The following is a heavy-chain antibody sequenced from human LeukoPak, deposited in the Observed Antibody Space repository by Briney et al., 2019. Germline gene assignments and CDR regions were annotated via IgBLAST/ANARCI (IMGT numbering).Heavy chain of an antibody. Sequence: GGSLRLSCAACGFTFSDYYMTWIRQAPGKGLQWLSFISDSSRTIYYADSVKGRFTISRDNAKNSLYLQMSSLRAEDTAIYYCARSSLPGRSGRTEYFQHWGQGALVTVSS. D-gene: IGHD6-19*01. J-gene: IGHJ1*01. CDR1: GFTFSDYY. CDR3: ARSSLPGRSGRTEYFQH. V-gene: IGHV3-11*01. CDR2: ISDSSRTI.